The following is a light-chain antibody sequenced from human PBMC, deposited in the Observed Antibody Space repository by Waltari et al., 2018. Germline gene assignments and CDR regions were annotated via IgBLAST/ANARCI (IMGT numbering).Light chain of an antibody. J-gene: IGLJ1*01. CDR1: ISNLGSNY. CDR2: RNN. CDR3: ASWDDSHYV. Sequence: PGQRVTISCSGSISNLGSNYLYWYQQVPGAAPRLLIYRNNQRPSGVPDRFSGSKFGTSASLAIDGLRSEDEAVYYCASWDDSHYVFGPGTKVTVL. V-gene: IGLV1-47*01.